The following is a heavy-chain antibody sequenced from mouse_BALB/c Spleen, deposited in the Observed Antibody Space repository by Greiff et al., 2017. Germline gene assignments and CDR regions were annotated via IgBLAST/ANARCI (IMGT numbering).Heavy chain of an antibody. CDR2: IWGDGST. CDR1: GFSLTGYG. J-gene: IGHJ1*01. Sequence: QVQLQQSGPGLVAPSQSLSITCTVSGFSLTGYGVNWVRQPPGKGLEWLGMIWGDGSTDYNSALKSRLSISKDNSKSQVFLKMNSLQTDDTARYYCARDRIPPDYGSSYNWYFDVWGAGTTVTVSS. CDR3: ARDRIPPDYGSSYNWYFDV. D-gene: IGHD1-1*01. V-gene: IGHV2-6-7*01.